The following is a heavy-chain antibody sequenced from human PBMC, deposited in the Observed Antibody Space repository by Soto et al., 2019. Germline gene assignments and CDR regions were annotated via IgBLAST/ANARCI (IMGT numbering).Heavy chain of an antibody. V-gene: IGHV3-23*01. J-gene: IGHJ4*02. CDR3: AKDPQPRLYYDILTGAPTFGY. Sequence: EVQLLESGGGLVQPGGSLRLSCAASGFTFSSYAMSWVRQAPGKGLEWVSAISGSGGSTYYADSVKGRFTISRDNSKNTLYLQMNSLRAEDTAVYYCAKDPQPRLYYDILTGAPTFGYWGKGTLVTVSS. CDR2: ISGSGGST. D-gene: IGHD3-9*01. CDR1: GFTFSSYA.